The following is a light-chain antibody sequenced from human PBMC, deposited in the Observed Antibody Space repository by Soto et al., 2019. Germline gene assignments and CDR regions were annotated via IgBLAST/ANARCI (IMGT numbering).Light chain of an antibody. J-gene: IGLJ2*01. CDR2: GNN. CDR1: SSNIGAGYD. Sequence: QSVLTQPPSVSGAPGQRVTISCTGSSSNIGAGYDVHWFQQFPRTAPKLLIYGNNNRPSGVPDRFSGSKSGTSVSLVITGLQAEDEADYYCQSYDSSLSGSVFGGGTQLTVL. V-gene: IGLV1-40*01. CDR3: QSYDSSLSGSV.